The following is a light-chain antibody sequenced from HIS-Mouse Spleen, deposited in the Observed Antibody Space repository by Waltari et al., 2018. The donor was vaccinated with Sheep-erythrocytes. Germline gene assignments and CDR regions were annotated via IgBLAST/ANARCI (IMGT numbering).Light chain of an antibody. J-gene: IGKJ4*01. CDR2: GAS. V-gene: IGKV3-15*01. CDR3: QQYNNWPLT. Sequence: EIVMTRSPATLYVSPGERATLSCRSSQSVSSNLAWYQQKPGQAPRVLINGASTRATGIPARLSGSGAGTEYTLTISSMQSEDFAVYYCQQYNNWPLTFGGGTKVEIK. CDR1: QSVSSN.